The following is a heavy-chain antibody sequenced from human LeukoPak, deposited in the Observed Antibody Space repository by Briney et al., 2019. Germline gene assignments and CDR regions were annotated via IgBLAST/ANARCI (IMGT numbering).Heavy chain of an antibody. CDR1: GFIFSNSA. CDR3: AREGSIVPHQDLDY. D-gene: IGHD2-8*01. V-gene: IGHV3-30*03. J-gene: IGHJ4*02. CDR2: ISYDGSNK. Sequence: GGSLRLPCAASGFIFSNSAMHWVRQAPGKGLEWVAVISYDGSNKYYADSVKGRFTISRDNSKNTLYLQMNSLRAEDTAVYYCAREGSIVPHQDLDYWGQGTLVTVSS.